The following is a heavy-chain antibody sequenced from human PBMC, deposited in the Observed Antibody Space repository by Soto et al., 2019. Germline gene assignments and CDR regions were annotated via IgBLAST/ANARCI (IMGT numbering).Heavy chain of an antibody. Sequence: SQTLSLTCAISGDSVSSNSAAWNWIRQSPSRGLEWLGRTYYRSKWYNDYAVSVKSRITINPDTSKNQFSLQLNSVTPEDTAVYYCSIVPLASSSWNFDYWGQGTLVTVS. CDR3: SIVPLASSSWNFDY. V-gene: IGHV6-1*01. CDR1: GDSVSSNSAA. J-gene: IGHJ4*02. CDR2: TYYRSKWYN. D-gene: IGHD6-13*01.